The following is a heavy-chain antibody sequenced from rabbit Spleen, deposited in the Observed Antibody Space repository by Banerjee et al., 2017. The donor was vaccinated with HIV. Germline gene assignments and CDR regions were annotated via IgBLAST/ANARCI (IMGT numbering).Heavy chain of an antibody. J-gene: IGHJ6*01. CDR3: ARDTGSSFSSYGMDL. CDR2: IAGSSSGFT. D-gene: IGHD8-1*01. CDR1: GFSFSSSDY. Sequence: QEQLEESGGDLVKPGASLTLTCKASGFSFSSSDYICWVRQAPGKGLEWISCIAGSSSGFTYSATWAKGRFTISKTSSTTVTLQMTSLTVADTATYFCARDTGSSFSSYGMDLWGPGTLVTVS. V-gene: IGHV1S45*01.